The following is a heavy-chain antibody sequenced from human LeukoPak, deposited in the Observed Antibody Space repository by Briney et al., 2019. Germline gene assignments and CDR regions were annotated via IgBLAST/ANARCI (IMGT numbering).Heavy chain of an antibody. CDR3: AKDPTPYSSSWSFDY. CDR1: GFTFSSYA. Sequence: GGSLRLSCAASGFTFSSYAMSWVRQAPGKGLEWVSAISGSGGSTYYADSVKGRFTISRDNSKNTLYLQMNSLRAEDTAVYYCAKDPTPYSSSWSFDYWGQGTLVTVSS. CDR2: ISGSGGST. D-gene: IGHD6-13*01. J-gene: IGHJ4*02. V-gene: IGHV3-23*01.